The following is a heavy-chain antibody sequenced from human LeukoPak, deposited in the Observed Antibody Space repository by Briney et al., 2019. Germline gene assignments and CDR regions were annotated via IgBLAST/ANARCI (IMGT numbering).Heavy chain of an antibody. Sequence: SDTLSLTCAVSGDSISCCYWTWIRQSAGKGLEWIGRIFISGSTNYNPSLQGRVTMSVDRSKSQFSLRLSSVTAADTAVYYCVRQGYNYGAFNAWGQGTLVTVSS. CDR1: GDSISCCY. CDR2: IFISGST. J-gene: IGHJ4*02. D-gene: IGHD5-18*01. CDR3: VRQGYNYGAFNA. V-gene: IGHV4-4*07.